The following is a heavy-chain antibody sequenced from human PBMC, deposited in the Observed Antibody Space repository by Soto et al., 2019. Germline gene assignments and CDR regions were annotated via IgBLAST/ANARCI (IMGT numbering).Heavy chain of an antibody. D-gene: IGHD1-26*01. V-gene: IGHV3-66*01. Sequence: GGSLRLSCASSGFTFTNAWFNWVRQAPGKGLEWISIIYSAGNTYYADSVKGRFTISRDNSKNTLYLQMNSLGAEDTAVYYCARDFVVGGPTINYYYGMDVWGQGTTVTVSS. CDR2: IYSAGNT. CDR3: ARDFVVGGPTINYYYGMDV. J-gene: IGHJ6*02. CDR1: GFTFTNAW.